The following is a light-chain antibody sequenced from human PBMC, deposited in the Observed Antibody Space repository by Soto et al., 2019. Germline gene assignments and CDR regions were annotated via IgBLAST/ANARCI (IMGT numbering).Light chain of an antibody. CDR3: QQSFSLPYS. V-gene: IGKV1-39*01. CDR1: QKIANY. Sequence: DIQMTQSPSSLSASLGDTVMFTCRASQKIANYLHWYQKRPGQTPKLLVNAASILYSGVPSRFRGSGYGTDFTLTLTGVQREDFAGYFWQQSFSLPYSFGQGTTLDI. J-gene: IGKJ2*01. CDR2: AAS.